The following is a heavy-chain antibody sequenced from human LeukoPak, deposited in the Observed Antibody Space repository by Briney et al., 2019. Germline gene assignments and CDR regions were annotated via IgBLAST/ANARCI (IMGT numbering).Heavy chain of an antibody. V-gene: IGHV1-8*01. CDR3: ARRRDLGTRISDY. D-gene: IGHD2-2*01. Sequence: ASVKVSCKTSGYTFTTYDINWVRQATGQGLEWMGWMNPNSGNTGYAQKFQGRVTMTRNTSISTAYMELSSLRSEDTAVYSCARRRDLGTRISDYWGQGTLVTVSS. CDR1: GYTFTTYD. J-gene: IGHJ4*02. CDR2: MNPNSGNT.